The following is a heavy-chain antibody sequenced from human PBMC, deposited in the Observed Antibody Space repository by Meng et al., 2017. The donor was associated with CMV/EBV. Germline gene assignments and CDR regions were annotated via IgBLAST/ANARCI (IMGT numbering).Heavy chain of an antibody. J-gene: IGHJ6*02. CDR3: GRGGYQLDLALYYYGMDV. CDR1: GYTFTSYD. D-gene: IGHD2-2*01. Sequence: ASVKVSCKASGYTFTSYDINWVRQAPGQGLEWMGWISGYNGNTNYAQNLQGRVTMTTDTSTGTAYMELRSLRSDDTAVYYCGRGGYQLDLALYYYGMDVWGQGTTVTVSS. CDR2: ISGYNGNT. V-gene: IGHV1-18*01.